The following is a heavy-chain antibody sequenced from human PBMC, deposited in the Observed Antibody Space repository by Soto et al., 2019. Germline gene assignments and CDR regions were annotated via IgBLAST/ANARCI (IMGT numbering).Heavy chain of an antibody. CDR1: GGSISSGGYP. Sequence: PLETLSLTCAVSGGSISSGGYPWSWIRQPPGKGLEWIGYIHHSGSTYYNPSLKSRVTISVDRSKNQFSLKLSSVTAADTAVYYCARTVDTAMFFYFDYWGQGALVTVSS. CDR3: ARTVDTAMFFYFDY. D-gene: IGHD5-18*01. V-gene: IGHV4-30-2*01. CDR2: IHHSGST. J-gene: IGHJ4*02.